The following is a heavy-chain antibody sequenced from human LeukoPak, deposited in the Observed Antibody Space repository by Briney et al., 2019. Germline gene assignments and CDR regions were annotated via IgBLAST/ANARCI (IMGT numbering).Heavy chain of an antibody. Sequence: ASVKVSCKASGYTFTGYYMHWVRQAPGQGLERMGWINPNSGGTNYAQKFQGRVTMTRDTSISTAYMELSRLRSDDTAVYYCARGAYYYDSSGYLNYWGQGTLVTVSS. CDR3: ARGAYYYDSSGYLNY. CDR2: INPNSGGT. J-gene: IGHJ4*02. CDR1: GYTFTGYY. D-gene: IGHD3-22*01. V-gene: IGHV1-2*02.